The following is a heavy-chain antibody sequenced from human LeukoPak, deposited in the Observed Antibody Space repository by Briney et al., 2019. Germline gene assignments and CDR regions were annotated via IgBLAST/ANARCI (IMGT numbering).Heavy chain of an antibody. V-gene: IGHV3-23*01. D-gene: IGHD6-13*01. CDR1: GFTLRGYA. Sequence: GGSLRLSCAASGFTLRGYAMSWVRQAPGKGLEWISVISGSGGSTYYGDPVKGRFTISRDNSKNTLYLQMNSLRVEDTAVYFCAKDGEGSSWYGNWFDSWGQGTLVTVSS. CDR3: AKDGEGSSWYGNWFDS. J-gene: IGHJ5*01. CDR2: ISGSGGST.